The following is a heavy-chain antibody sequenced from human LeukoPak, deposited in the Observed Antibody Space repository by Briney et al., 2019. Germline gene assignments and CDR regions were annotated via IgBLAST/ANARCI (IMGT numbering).Heavy chain of an antibody. V-gene: IGHV1-2*02. CDR2: INPNGGT. J-gene: IGHJ4*02. Sequence: ASVKVSCKASGYTFSGYYMHWVRQAPGQGLEWMGWINPNGGTNYAQKFQGRVTMTRDTSISTAYMDLSRLRSDDTAVYYCARAISYDFWSGYYNSWGQGTLVTVSS. D-gene: IGHD3-3*01. CDR3: ARAISYDFWSGYYNS. CDR1: GYTFSGYY.